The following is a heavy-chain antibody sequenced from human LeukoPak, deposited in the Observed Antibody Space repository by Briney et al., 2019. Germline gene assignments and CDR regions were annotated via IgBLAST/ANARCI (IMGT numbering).Heavy chain of an antibody. J-gene: IGHJ4*02. CDR3: VRDSDHVRDY. V-gene: IGHV3-7*01. Sequence: PGGSLRLSCAASGFTFSSYWMSWVRQAPGKGLEWVANIKKDGSEKYYVDSVKGRFTISRDNAKSSLYLQMNSLRAEDTAVYYCVRDSDHVRDYWGQGTLVTVSS. CDR2: IKKDGSEK. CDR1: GFTFSSYW. D-gene: IGHD3-10*01.